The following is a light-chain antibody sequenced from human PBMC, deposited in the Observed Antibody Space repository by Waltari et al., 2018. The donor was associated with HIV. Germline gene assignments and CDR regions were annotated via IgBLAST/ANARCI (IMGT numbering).Light chain of an antibody. CDR1: RLGATS. V-gene: IGLV3-1*01. J-gene: IGLJ3*02. CDR3: QAWDSGTAV. CDR2: QDK. Sequence: SYELTQPPSVSVSPGQTASVACSGDRLGATSTSWYQQRPGQSPLVVIYQDKKRPSGIPDRFSGSKSGDTATLTISGTQTMDEADYYCQAWDSGTAVFGGGTKLTVL.